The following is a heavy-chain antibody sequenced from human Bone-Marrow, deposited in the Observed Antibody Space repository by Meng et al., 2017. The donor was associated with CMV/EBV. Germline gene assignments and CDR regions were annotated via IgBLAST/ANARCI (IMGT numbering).Heavy chain of an antibody. CDR1: GFNFSSYG. Sequence: GGSLRLSCAASGFNFSSYGIHWVRQAPGKGLEWMAFIRYDGSNKFYADSVKGLFTISRDNSKNTLYLQMNSLRPEDTAVYYCARVDYWGQRMLVTASS. CDR3: ARVDY. V-gene: IGHV3-30*02. CDR2: IRYDGSNK. J-gene: IGHJ4*02.